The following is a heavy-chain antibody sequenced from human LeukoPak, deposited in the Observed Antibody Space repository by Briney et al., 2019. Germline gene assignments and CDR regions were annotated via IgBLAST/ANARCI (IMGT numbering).Heavy chain of an antibody. Sequence: GGSPRLSCAASGFTFSSYWMSWVRQAPGKGLEWVANIKQDGSEKYYVDSVKGRFTISRDNAKNALYLQMNSLRAEDTAVYYCTRGVRYDFWSGYYPPPYYFDYRGQGTLVTVSS. D-gene: IGHD3-3*01. CDR2: IKQDGSEK. V-gene: IGHV3-7*01. CDR1: GFTFSSYW. CDR3: TRGVRYDFWSGYYPPPYYFDY. J-gene: IGHJ4*02.